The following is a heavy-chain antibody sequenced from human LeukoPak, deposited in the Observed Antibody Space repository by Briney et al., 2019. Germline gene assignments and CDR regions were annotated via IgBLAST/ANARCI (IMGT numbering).Heavy chain of an antibody. D-gene: IGHD5-12*01. J-gene: IGHJ3*02. Sequence: GGSLRLSCAVSEFPFTRAWMTWVRQAPGKGLEWDGRIKSKTDGGTTDYAAPVKGRFSISRDDSKNTLYLQMNSLETEDTAMYYCTTCGYDRCGAFDIWGQGTVVTVSS. CDR3: TTCGYDRCGAFDI. CDR1: EFPFTRAW. CDR2: IKSKTDGGTT. V-gene: IGHV3-15*01.